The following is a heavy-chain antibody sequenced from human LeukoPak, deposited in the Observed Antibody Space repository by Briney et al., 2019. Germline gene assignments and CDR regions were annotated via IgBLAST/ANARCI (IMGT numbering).Heavy chain of an antibody. CDR1: GFTFSSYG. D-gene: IGHD5-24*01. CDR2: ISGSGGST. J-gene: IGHJ5*02. Sequence: GGSLRLSCAASGFTFSSYGMSWVRQAPGKGLEWVSAISGSGGSTYYADSVKGRFTISRDNSKNTLYLQMNSLRAEDTAVYYCARERRDGYNYNWFDPWGQGTLVTVSS. V-gene: IGHV3-23*01. CDR3: ARERRDGYNYNWFDP.